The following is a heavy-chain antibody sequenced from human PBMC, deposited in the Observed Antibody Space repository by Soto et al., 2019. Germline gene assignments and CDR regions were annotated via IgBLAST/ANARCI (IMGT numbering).Heavy chain of an antibody. CDR1: GDSFSSHIAA. D-gene: IGHD2-15*01. V-gene: IGHV6-1*01. CDR3: ARDDHCSGGSCYNLADY. CDR2: TYYRSKWYN. Sequence: SQTLSLTCAISGDSFSSHIAAWNWIRQSPSRGLEWLGRTYYRSKWYNDYAVSVKSRIIINPDTSKNQFSLQLNSVTPEDTAVYYCARDDHCSGGSCYNLADYWGQGTLVTVSS. J-gene: IGHJ4*02.